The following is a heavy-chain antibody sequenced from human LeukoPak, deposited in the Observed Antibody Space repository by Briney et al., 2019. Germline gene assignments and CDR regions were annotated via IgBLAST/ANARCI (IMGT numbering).Heavy chain of an antibody. Sequence: GGSLRLSCAASGFTFSSYWMSWVRQAPGKGLEWVANIKQDGSEKYYVDSVKGRFTISRDNAKNSLYLQMNSLRAEDTAVYYCASERLSPGRPLGYWGQGTLVTVSS. D-gene: IGHD3-10*01. CDR2: IKQDGSEK. V-gene: IGHV3-7*01. J-gene: IGHJ4*02. CDR3: ASERLSPGRPLGY. CDR1: GFTFSSYW.